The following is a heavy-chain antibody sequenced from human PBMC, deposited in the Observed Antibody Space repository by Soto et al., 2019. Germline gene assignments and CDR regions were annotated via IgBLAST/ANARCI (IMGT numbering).Heavy chain of an antibody. Sequence: GGSLRLSCAASGFTFSSYAMHWVRQAPGKGLEWVALIWSDGSKQHYADSVKGRFTISRDNSKNTLYLQMNSLRAEDTAVYYCAGLAYSLDHWGQGSLVTVSS. V-gene: IGHV3-33*01. CDR1: GFTFSSYA. J-gene: IGHJ4*02. D-gene: IGHD3-16*01. CDR2: IWSDGSKQ. CDR3: AGLAYSLDH.